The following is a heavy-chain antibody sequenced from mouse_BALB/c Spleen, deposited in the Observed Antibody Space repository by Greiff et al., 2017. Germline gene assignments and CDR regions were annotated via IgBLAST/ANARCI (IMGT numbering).Heavy chain of an antibody. CDR1: GFAFSSYD. D-gene: IGHD2-3*01. Sequence: EVQLVESGGGLVKPGGSLKLSCAASGFAFSSYDMSWVRQTPEKRLEWVAYISSSGGSTYYPDTVKGRFTISRDNAKNTLYLQMSSLKSEDTAMYYCARTNYDDYYSLAYWGQGTLVTVSA. CDR2: ISSSGGST. V-gene: IGHV5-12-1*01. CDR3: ARTNYDDYYSLAY. J-gene: IGHJ3*01.